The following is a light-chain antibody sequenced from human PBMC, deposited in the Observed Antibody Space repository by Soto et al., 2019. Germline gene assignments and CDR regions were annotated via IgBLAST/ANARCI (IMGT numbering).Light chain of an antibody. Sequence: EIVMTQSPATLSLSPWERATLSCRASQSVRTNLAWYQQKPGQAPRLLIYGASSRATGIPDRVSGSGSGTDFTLTISRLEPEDFAVYYCQQYGSSPFTFGPGTKVDI. J-gene: IGKJ3*01. CDR2: GAS. CDR3: QQYGSSPFT. CDR1: QSVRTN. V-gene: IGKV3-20*01.